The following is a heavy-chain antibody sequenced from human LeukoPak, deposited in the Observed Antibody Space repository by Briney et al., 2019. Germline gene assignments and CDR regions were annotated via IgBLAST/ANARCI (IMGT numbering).Heavy chain of an antibody. V-gene: IGHV3-48*03. CDR2: ISSSGSTI. J-gene: IGHJ4*02. CDR3: ARVRNVLIYSSSHLGY. CDR1: GFTFSSYE. Sequence: GGSLRLSCAASGFTFSSYEMNWVRQAPGKGLEWVSYISSSGSTIYYADSVKGRFTISRDNAKNSLYLQTNSLRAEDTAVYYCARVRNVLIYSSSHLGYWGQGTLVTVSS. D-gene: IGHD6-13*01.